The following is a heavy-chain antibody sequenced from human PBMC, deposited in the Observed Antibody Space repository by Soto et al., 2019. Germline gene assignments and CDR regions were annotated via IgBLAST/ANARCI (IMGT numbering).Heavy chain of an antibody. CDR2: IWYDGSNK. D-gene: IGHD3-16*02. V-gene: IGHV3-33*01. CDR1: GFTFSSYG. J-gene: IGHJ4*02. CDR3: ARDRAVERVFGGVIVLPPSYFDY. Sequence: QVQLVESGGGVVQPGRSLRLSCAASGFTFSSYGMHWVRQAPGKGLEWVAVIWYDGSNKYYADSVKGRFTISRDNSKNTLYLQMNSLRAEDTAVYYCARDRAVERVFGGVIVLPPSYFDYWGQGTLVTVSS.